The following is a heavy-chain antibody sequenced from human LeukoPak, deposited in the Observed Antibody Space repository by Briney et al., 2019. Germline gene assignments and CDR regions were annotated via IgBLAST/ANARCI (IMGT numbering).Heavy chain of an antibody. CDR3: ASVSRYCSSTSCYSFDY. V-gene: IGHV3-7*01. CDR2: IKQDGSEK. D-gene: IGHD2-2*02. J-gene: IGHJ4*02. CDR1: GFTLSSYW. Sequence: GGSLILSCAASGFTLSSYWMSWVRQAPGKGLEWVANIKQDGSEKYYVDSVKGRFTISRDNAKNSLYLQMNSLRAEDTAVYYCASVSRYCSSTSCYSFDYWGQGTLVTVSS.